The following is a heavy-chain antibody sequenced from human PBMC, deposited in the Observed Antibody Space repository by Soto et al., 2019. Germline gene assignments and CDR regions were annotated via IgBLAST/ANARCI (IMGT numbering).Heavy chain of an antibody. CDR1: GFTFSSHG. J-gene: IGHJ4*02. Sequence: QVQLVESGGGVVQPGRPLRLSCTASGFTFSSHGMQWVRQAPGKGLEWVAVIGRDGSISHYTDSVKGRFTVSRDNSKNTLYLQMNSLRAEDTAVYYCAKEFRHDNWFFEHWGQGTLVTVSS. CDR3: AKEFRHDNWFFEH. D-gene: IGHD3-22*01. V-gene: IGHV3-30*18. CDR2: IGRDGSIS.